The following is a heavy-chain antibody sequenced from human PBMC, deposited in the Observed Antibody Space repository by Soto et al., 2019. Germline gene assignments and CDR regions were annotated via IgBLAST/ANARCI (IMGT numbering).Heavy chain of an antibody. CDR1: GFTFISYW. D-gene: IGHD2-15*01. CDR2: IKQDGSEK. V-gene: IGHV3-7*01. J-gene: IGHJ4*02. CDR3: ARDFESGGSYLDY. Sequence: EVQLVESGGGLVQPGGSLRLSCAASGFTFISYWMRWVSQATGKGLEGVANIKQDGSEKYYVDSVKGRFTISRYNANNSLYLQNNSLRAEDTAVYYCARDFESGGSYLDYWCQETLVTVSS.